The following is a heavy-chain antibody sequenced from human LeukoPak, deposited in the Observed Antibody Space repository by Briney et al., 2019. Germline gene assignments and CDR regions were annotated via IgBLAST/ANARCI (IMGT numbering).Heavy chain of an antibody. J-gene: IGHJ4*02. Sequence: PSETLSLTCTVSGGSISSGSYYWSWIRQPAGKGLEWIGRIYTSGSTNYNPSLKSRVTISVDTSKNQFSPKLSSVTAADTAVYYCARERAAAGTHYFDYWGQGTLVTVSS. CDR3: ARERAAAGTHYFDY. CDR1: GGSISSGSYY. V-gene: IGHV4-61*02. CDR2: IYTSGST. D-gene: IGHD6-13*01.